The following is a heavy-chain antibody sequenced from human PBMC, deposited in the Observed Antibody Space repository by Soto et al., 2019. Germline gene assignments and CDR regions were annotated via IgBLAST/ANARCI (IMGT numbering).Heavy chain of an antibody. CDR3: AREYLTIFGVALDV. CDR1: GFTFSSYG. Sequence: GGSLRLSCAASGFTFSSYGMHWVRQAPGKGLEWVAVIWYDGSNKYYADSVKGRFTISRDNSKNTLYLQMNSLRAEDTAVYYCAREYLTIFGVALDVWGKGTTVTVSS. CDR2: IWYDGSNK. J-gene: IGHJ6*04. V-gene: IGHV3-33*01. D-gene: IGHD3-3*01.